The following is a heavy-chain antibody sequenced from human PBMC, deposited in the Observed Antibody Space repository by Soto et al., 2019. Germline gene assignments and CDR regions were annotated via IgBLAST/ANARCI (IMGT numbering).Heavy chain of an antibody. CDR2: FDPEDGET. V-gene: IGHV1-24*01. CDR1: GYTFTSYY. Sequence: ASVKVSCKASGYTFTSYYMHWVRQAPGKGLEWMGGFDPEDGETIYAQKFQGRVTMTEDTSTDTAYMELSSLRSEDTAVYYCATAIRLRYCSGGSCPTRAFDPWGQGTLVTVSS. J-gene: IGHJ5*02. CDR3: ATAIRLRYCSGGSCPTRAFDP. D-gene: IGHD2-15*01.